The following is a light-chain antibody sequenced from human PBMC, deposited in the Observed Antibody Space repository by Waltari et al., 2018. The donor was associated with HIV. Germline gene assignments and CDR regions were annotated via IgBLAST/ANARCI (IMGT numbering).Light chain of an antibody. J-gene: IGLJ1*01. Sequence: QSVLTQPPSASGTPGQRVTISCSGSSSNIGSNPVNWYPQLPGTAPKPLIYSNNQRPSGVPDRFSGSKSGTSASLAISGLQSEDEADYYCAAWDDSLNGLYVFGTGTKVTVL. CDR1: SSNIGSNP. CDR3: AAWDDSLNGLYV. V-gene: IGLV1-44*01. CDR2: SNN.